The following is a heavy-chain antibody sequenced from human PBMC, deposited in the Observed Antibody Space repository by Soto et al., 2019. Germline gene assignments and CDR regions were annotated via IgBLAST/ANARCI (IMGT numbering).Heavy chain of an antibody. CDR1: GFTFKNYA. CDR3: AKLGSSSWSPHYYFDY. J-gene: IGHJ4*02. Sequence: GGSLRLSCAASGFTFKNYAMGWVRQASGKGLEWVSAITGSGGDTYSADTVKGRFTISRDNSKNTLYLQMNSLRAEDTAIYYCAKLGSSSWSPHYYFDYWGQGTLVTVSS. V-gene: IGHV3-23*01. CDR2: ITGSGGDT. D-gene: IGHD2-2*01.